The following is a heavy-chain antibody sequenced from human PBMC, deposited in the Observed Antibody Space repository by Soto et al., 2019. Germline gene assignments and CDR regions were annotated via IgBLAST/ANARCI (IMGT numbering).Heavy chain of an antibody. J-gene: IGHJ6*02. V-gene: IGHV3-30*18. CDR3: AKLDKELRYFDLHNYYYGMAV. CDR1: GFTFSSYG. CDR2: ISYDGSNK. D-gene: IGHD3-9*01. Sequence: GGSLRLSCAASGFTFSSYGMHWVRQAPGKGLEWVAVISYDGSNKYYADSVKGRFTISRDNSKNTLYLQMNSLRAEDTAVYYCAKLDKELRYFDLHNYYYGMAVWGQGTTVTVSS.